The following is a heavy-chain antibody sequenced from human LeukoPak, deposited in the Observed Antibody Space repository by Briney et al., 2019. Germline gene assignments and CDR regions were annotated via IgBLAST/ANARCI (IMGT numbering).Heavy chain of an antibody. Sequence: PGGSLRLSCAASGFTFTAYAMNWVRQAPGKGLEWVSAISGADGSSTYYADSVKGRFSISKDNSKDTVYLQMNSLRVDDTAVYYCANVRVWGQGTLVTVTS. CDR2: ISGADGSST. CDR3: ANVRV. J-gene: IGHJ4*02. CDR1: GFTFTAYA. V-gene: IGHV3-23*01.